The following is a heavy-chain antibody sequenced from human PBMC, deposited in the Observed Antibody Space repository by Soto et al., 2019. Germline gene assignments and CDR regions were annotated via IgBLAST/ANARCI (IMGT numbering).Heavy chain of an antibody. CDR2: FDPEDGET. D-gene: IGHD2-15*01. CDR3: AARAPVYSSGGSCDWFDP. CDR1: GYTLTELS. V-gene: IGHV1-24*01. J-gene: IGHJ5*02. Sequence: GASVKVSCKVSGYTLTELSMHWVRQAPGKGLEWMGGFDPEDGETIYAQKFQGRVTMTEDTSTDTAYMELSSLRSEDTAVYHFAARAPVYSSGGSCDWFDPWGQGTLVTVSS.